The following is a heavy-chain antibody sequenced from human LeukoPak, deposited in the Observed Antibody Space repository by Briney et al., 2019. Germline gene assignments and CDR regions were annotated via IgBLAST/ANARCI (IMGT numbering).Heavy chain of an antibody. D-gene: IGHD6-19*01. CDR3: ARDVPVAGTVYFDY. J-gene: IGHJ4*02. CDR1: GFTFSSYW. Sequence: GGSLRLSCAASGFTFSSYWMHWVRQAPGKGLVWVSRINTDGSSTSYADSVKGRFTISRDNAKNTLYLQMNSLRAEDTAVYHCARDVPVAGTVYFDYWGQGTLVTVSS. CDR2: INTDGSST. V-gene: IGHV3-74*01.